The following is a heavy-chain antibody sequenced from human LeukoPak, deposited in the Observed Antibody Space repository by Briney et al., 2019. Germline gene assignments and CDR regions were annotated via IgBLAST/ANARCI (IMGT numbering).Heavy chain of an antibody. CDR3: AKDGYDSGDYGMDV. V-gene: IGHV3-23*01. D-gene: IGHD3-10*01. CDR2: ISGSGGST. CDR1: GFTFSSYA. J-gene: IGHJ6*02. Sequence: GGSLGLSCAASGFTFSSYAMSWVRQAPGKGLEWVSAISGSGGSTYYADSVKGRFTISRDNSKNTLYLQMNSLRAEDTAVYYCAKDGYDSGDYGMDVWGQGTTVTVSS.